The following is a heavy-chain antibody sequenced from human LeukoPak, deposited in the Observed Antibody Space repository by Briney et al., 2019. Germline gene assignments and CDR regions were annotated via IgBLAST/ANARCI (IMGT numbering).Heavy chain of an antibody. CDR2: IHTSGDT. D-gene: IGHD3-10*01. CDR1: GGSISSYY. Sequence: SETLSLTCTVSGGSISSYYWNWIRQPAGKGLEWIGRIHTSGDTDYNPSLKSRVTISVDTSKNQFSLKLSSVTAADTAVYYCARRRYYYGSGSYRPYNWFDPWGQGTLVTVSS. CDR3: ARRRYYYGSGSYRPYNWFDP. J-gene: IGHJ5*02. V-gene: IGHV4-4*07.